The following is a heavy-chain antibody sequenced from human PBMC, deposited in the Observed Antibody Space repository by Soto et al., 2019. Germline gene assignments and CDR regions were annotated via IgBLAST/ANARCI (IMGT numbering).Heavy chain of an antibody. D-gene: IGHD6-6*01. V-gene: IGHV3-23*01. CDR2: ISGSGGST. CDR3: ARDGEYSSSYFDY. J-gene: IGHJ4*02. CDR1: GFTFSSYA. Sequence: PGGSLRLSCAASGFTFSSYAMSWVRQASGKGLEWVSAISGSGGSTYYADSVKGRFTISRDNSKNTLYLQMNSLRAEDTAVYYCARDGEYSSSYFDYWGQGTLVTVSS.